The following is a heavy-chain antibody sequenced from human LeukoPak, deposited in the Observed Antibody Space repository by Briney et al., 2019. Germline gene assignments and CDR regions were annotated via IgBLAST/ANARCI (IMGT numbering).Heavy chain of an antibody. Sequence: SETLSLTCTVSGGSISSYYWSWIRQPAGKGLEWIGRICTSGSTNYNPSLKSRVTMSVDTSKNQFSLKLSSVTAADTAVYYCARETLPSSSWYEAPFDYWGQGTLVTVSS. CDR3: ARETLPSSSWYEAPFDY. CDR1: GGSISSYY. CDR2: ICTSGST. D-gene: IGHD6-13*01. V-gene: IGHV4-4*07. J-gene: IGHJ4*02.